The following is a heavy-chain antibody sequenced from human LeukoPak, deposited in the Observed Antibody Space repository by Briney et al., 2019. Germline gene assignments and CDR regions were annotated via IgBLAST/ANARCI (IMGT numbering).Heavy chain of an antibody. CDR1: GFTFSSYS. V-gene: IGHV3-21*01. D-gene: IGHD6-19*01. Sequence: GGSLRLSCAASGFTFSSYSMNWVRQAPGEGLEWVSFISSSGTYIYYTDSVKGRFAISRDNAKNSLFLQMNSLRAEDTAEYYCAREGLSSGPDAFDIWGQGTMVTVSS. J-gene: IGHJ3*02. CDR3: AREGLSSGPDAFDI. CDR2: ISSSGTYI.